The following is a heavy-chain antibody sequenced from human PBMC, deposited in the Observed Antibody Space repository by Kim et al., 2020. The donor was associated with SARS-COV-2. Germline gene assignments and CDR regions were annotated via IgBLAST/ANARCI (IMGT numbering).Heavy chain of an antibody. Sequence: GESLKISCKASGYIFTNYWIARVRQMPGRGLEWMGLTFPRDSDTRYSPSFQGLVTISSDKSIRTAYLQWSSLTAPDTALYYCAGLGYTQDENALDLWGPGKLVSVSS. CDR3: AGLGYTQDENALDL. J-gene: IGHJ3*01. CDR1: GYIFTNYW. D-gene: IGHD5-18*01. CDR2: TFPRDSDT. V-gene: IGHV5-51*01.